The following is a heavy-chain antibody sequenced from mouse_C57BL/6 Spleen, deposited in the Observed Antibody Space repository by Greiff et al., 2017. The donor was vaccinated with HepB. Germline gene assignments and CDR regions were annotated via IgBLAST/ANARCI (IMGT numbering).Heavy chain of an antibody. CDR1: GYSITSGYY. V-gene: IGHV3-6*01. CDR2: ISYDGSN. J-gene: IGHJ2*01. CDR3: ARAYYSNYFDY. Sequence: EVQLQQSGPGLVKPSQSLSLTCSVTGYSITSGYYWNWIRQFPGNKLEWMGYISYDGSNNYNPSLKNRISITRDTSKNQFFLKLNSVTTEDTATYYCARAYYSNYFDYWVQGTTLTVSS. D-gene: IGHD2-5*01.